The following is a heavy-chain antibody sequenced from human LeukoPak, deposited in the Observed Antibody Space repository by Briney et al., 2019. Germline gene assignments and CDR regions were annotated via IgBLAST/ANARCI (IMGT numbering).Heavy chain of an antibody. D-gene: IGHD3-10*01. CDR2: IYYSGST. CDR1: GGSISSSSYY. Sequence: PSETLSLTCTVSGGSISSSSYYWGWIRQPPGKGLEWIGSIYYSGSTYYNPSLKSRVTISVDTSKNQFSLKLGSVTAADTAVYYCARGRPPRIWFGELMNWFDPWGQGTLVTVSS. V-gene: IGHV4-39*01. J-gene: IGHJ5*02. CDR3: ARGRPPRIWFGELMNWFDP.